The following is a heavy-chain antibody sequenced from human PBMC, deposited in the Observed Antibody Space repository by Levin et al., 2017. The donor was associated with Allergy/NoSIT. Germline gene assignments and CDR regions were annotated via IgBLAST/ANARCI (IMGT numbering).Heavy chain of an antibody. CDR1: GFTFSSYS. D-gene: IGHD6-6*01. Sequence: SCAASGFTFSSYSMNWVRQAPGKGLEWVSSISSSSSYIYYADSVKGRFTISRDNAKNSLYLQMNSLRAEDTAVYYCAGPLNLVKDLVDYWGQGTLVTVSS. CDR3: AGPLNLVKDLVDY. V-gene: IGHV3-21*01. CDR2: ISSSSSYI. J-gene: IGHJ4*02.